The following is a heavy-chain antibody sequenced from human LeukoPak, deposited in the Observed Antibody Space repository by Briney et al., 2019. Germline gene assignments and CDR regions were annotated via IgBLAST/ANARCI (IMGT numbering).Heavy chain of an antibody. D-gene: IGHD3-22*01. V-gene: IGHV1-3*01. CDR1: GYTFTSYA. J-gene: IGHJ4*02. Sequence: ASVKVSCKASGYTFTSYAMHWVRQAPGQRLEWMGWINAGNGNTKYSQKFQGRVTITRDTSASTAYMELSSLRSEDTAVYYCARDLAHYYDSSGYRTPFDYWGQGTLVTVSS. CDR3: ARDLAHYYDSSGYRTPFDY. CDR2: INAGNGNT.